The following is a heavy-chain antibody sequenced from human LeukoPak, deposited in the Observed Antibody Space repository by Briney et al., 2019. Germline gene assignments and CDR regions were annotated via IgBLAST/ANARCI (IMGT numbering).Heavy chain of an antibody. V-gene: IGHV3-30*18. CDR3: AKGMVRGPYYYYGMDV. CDR2: ISYDGSNK. Sequence: PGGSLRLSCAASGFTFSSYGMHWVRQAPGKGLEWVAVISYDGSNKYYADSVKGRFTISRDNSKNTPYLQMNSLRAEDTAVYYCAKGMVRGPYYYYGMDVWGKGTTVTVSS. D-gene: IGHD3-10*01. J-gene: IGHJ6*04. CDR1: GFTFSSYG.